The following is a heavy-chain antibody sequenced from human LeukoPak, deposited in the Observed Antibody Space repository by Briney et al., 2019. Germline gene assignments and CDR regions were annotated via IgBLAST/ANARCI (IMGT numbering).Heavy chain of an antibody. J-gene: IGHJ4*02. V-gene: IGHV1-24*01. CDR1: GYTLTELS. CDR2: IIPIIGTA. Sequence: GASVKVSCKVSGYTLTELSMHWVRQAPGKGLEWMGGIIPIIGTASYAQKFQGRVTITMDESTSTVYMELSSLRSEDTAVYYCATVVREAVAGNHWGQGTLVTVSS. D-gene: IGHD6-19*01. CDR3: ATVVREAVAGNH.